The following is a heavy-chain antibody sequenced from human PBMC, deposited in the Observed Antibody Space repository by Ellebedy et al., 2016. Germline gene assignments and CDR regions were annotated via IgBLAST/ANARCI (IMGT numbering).Heavy chain of an antibody. V-gene: IGHV4-34*01. J-gene: IGHJ6*02. Sequence: ESLKISCAASGFTFSSYAMSWVRQAPGKGLEWIGEINHSGSTNYNPSLKSRVTISIDTSKNQFSLSLTSVTAADTALYYCARGLGYPSGGDVWGQGTTVTVSS. CDR3: ARGLGYPSGGDV. D-gene: IGHD3-10*01. CDR2: INHSGST. CDR1: GFTFSSYA.